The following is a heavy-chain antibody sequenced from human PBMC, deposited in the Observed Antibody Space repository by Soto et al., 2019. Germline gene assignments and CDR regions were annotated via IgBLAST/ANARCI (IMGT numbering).Heavy chain of an antibody. CDR2: ISSISSIM. D-gene: IGHD6-6*01. J-gene: IGHJ4*02. CDR3: ARDIGGGQLVRSDY. CDR1: GFTFSTYS. Sequence: EVQLVESGGSLVQPGGSLRLSCAASGFTFSTYSMNWVRQAPGKGLEWVARISSISSIMFYADSVKGRFTISRDNAKSSLYLQMNSLRAEDTAVYYCARDIGGGQLVRSDYWGQGTLVTVSS. V-gene: IGHV3-48*01.